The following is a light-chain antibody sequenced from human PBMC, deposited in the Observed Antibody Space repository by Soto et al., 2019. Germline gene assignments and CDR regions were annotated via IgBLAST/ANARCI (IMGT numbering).Light chain of an antibody. CDR1: QTVSSGF. CDR3: QQYGGSPFT. CDR2: GAS. Sequence: EIVLTQSPGTLSLSPGERATLSCRASQTVSSGFLAWYQQKPGQAPRLLIFGASSRDTGIPDRFSGSGSGTDFTLTISRLEPEDFAVYYCQQYGGSPFTFGLGTKLEIK. V-gene: IGKV3-20*01. J-gene: IGKJ2*01.